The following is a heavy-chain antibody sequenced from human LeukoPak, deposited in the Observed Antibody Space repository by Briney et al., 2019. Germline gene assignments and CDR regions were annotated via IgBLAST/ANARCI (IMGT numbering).Heavy chain of an antibody. D-gene: IGHD3-22*01. CDR3: AKRLVYDSHSTGMQWGPADAFDI. CDR1: GFDFSTSW. J-gene: IGHJ3*02. Sequence: GESLKISCKASGFDFSTSWIGWVRHMPGKGLECMGIIYPDDSDTRYSPSFEGQVTISADKSTKTAYLQWSRLKASDTAMYYCAKRLVYDSHSTGMQWGPADAFDIWGQGTLVTVSS. CDR2: IYPDDSDT. V-gene: IGHV5-51*01.